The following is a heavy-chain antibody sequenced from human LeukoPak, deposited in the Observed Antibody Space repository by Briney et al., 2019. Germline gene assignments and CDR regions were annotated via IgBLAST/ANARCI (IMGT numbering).Heavy chain of an antibody. J-gene: IGHJ4*02. CDR2: ISYDGSNK. V-gene: IGHV3-30-3*01. Sequence: GGSLRLSCAASGFTFSSYAMHWVRQAPGKGLEWVAVISYDGSNKYYADSVKGRFTISRDNSKNTLYLQMNSLRAEDTAVYYCAREAGYYDSSGYADYWGQGTLVTVSS. CDR1: GFTFSSYA. CDR3: AREAGYYDSSGYADY. D-gene: IGHD3-22*01.